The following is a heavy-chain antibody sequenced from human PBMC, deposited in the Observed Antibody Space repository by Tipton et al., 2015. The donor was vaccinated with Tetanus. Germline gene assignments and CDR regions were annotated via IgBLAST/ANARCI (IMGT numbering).Heavy chain of an antibody. CDR2: IYYSGST. Sequence: TLSLTCTVSGGSISSGGYFWNWIRQRPGKGPEWIGYIYYSGSTFYNPSLESRVTISVDTSKNQFSLNLTSVTAADTAMYYCARDQGGGRVVRLNWFDPWGQGTLVTVSS. V-gene: IGHV4-31*03. CDR1: GGSISSGGYF. J-gene: IGHJ5*02. D-gene: IGHD6-6*01. CDR3: ARDQGGGRVVRLNWFDP.